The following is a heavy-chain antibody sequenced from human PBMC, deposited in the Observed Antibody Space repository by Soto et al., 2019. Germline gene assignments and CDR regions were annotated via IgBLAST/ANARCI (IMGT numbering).Heavy chain of an antibody. J-gene: IGHJ4*01. CDR3: SRGTSIPASGDY. CDR2: VSADNGER. D-gene: IGHD6-6*01. Sequence: QVQLVQSGAEVKKPGASVKVSCKASGYTFTNYGINWVRQAPGQGLEWLGWVSADNGERRYAQRFQARVIMTTDTSTTTAYMELRSLRSDDTAVYYCSRGTSIPASGDYWGQGTLVTVSS. CDR1: GYTFTNYG. V-gene: IGHV1-18*01.